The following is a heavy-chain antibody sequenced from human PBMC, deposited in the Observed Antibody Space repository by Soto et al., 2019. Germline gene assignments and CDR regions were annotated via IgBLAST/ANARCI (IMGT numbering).Heavy chain of an antibody. CDR3: AREGSAVVSLDY. Sequence: ASVKVSCKASGYIFTAYSMHWVRQAPGQGLEWLGWINPNSGDTIYAQKFQDRVTMTCDTSVSTAYLELSSLSSDDTALYYCAREGSAVVSLDYWGQGTLVTVSP. CDR1: GYIFTAYS. CDR2: INPNSGDT. J-gene: IGHJ4*02. V-gene: IGHV1-2*02. D-gene: IGHD2-15*01.